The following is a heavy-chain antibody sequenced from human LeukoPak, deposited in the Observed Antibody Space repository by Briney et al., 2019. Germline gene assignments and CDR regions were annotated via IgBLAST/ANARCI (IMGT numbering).Heavy chain of an antibody. J-gene: IGHJ5*02. V-gene: IGHV3-30*18. CDR3: AKGGQWLVRDYNWFDP. D-gene: IGHD6-19*01. CDR1: GFTFSSYG. CDR2: ISYDGSNK. Sequence: GGSLRLSCAASGFTFSSYGMHWVRQAPGKGLEWVAVISYDGSNKYYADSAKGRFTISRDNSKNTLYLQMNSLRAEDTAVYYCAKGGQWLVRDYNWFDPWGQGTLVTVSS.